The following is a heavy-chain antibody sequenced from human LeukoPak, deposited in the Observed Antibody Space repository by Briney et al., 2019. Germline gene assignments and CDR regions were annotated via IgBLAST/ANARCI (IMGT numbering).Heavy chain of an antibody. CDR1: GFTVSSNS. Sequence: PGGSLRLSCTVSGFTVSSNSMSWVRQAPGKGLEWVAAISHDGPNKNYADSVKGRFTISRDNSKNTLYLQMNSLRAEDTAVYYCAELGITMIGGVWGKGTTVTISS. CDR3: AELGITMIGGV. V-gene: IGHV3-30*04. D-gene: IGHD3-10*02. CDR2: ISHDGPNK. J-gene: IGHJ6*04.